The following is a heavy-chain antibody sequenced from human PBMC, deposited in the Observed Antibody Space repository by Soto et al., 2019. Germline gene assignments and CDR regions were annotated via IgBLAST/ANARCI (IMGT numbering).Heavy chain of an antibody. Sequence: PSETLSLTCTVSGGSVSSGSYYWSWIRQPPGKGLEWIGYIYYSGSTNYNPSLKSRVTISVDTSKNQFSLKLSSVTAADTAVYYCARSRRVRAAARSDYYYGMDVWGQGTTVTSP. CDR1: GGSVSSGSYY. CDR2: IYYSGST. CDR3: ARSRRVRAAARSDYYYGMDV. V-gene: IGHV4-61*01. D-gene: IGHD6-13*01. J-gene: IGHJ6*02.